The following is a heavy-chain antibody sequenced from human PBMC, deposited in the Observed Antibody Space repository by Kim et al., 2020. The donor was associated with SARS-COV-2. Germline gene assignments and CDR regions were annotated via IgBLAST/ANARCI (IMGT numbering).Heavy chain of an antibody. CDR3: ARDPGNWNDVGWFDP. V-gene: IGHV1-3*01. D-gene: IGHD1-1*01. Sequence: ASVKVSCKASGYTFTSYAMHWVRQAPGQRLEWMGWINAGNGNTKYSQKFQGRVTITRDTSASTAYMELSSLRSEDTAVYYCARDPGNWNDVGWFDPWGQGTLVTVSS. J-gene: IGHJ5*02. CDR2: INAGNGNT. CDR1: GYTFTSYA.